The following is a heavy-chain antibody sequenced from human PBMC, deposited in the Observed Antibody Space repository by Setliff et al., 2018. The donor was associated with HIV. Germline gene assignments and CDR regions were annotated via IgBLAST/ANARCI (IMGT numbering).Heavy chain of an antibody. J-gene: IGHJ4*02. Sequence: PGGSLRLSCAASGFTFSSYAMHWVRQAPGKGLEWVAVISYDGSITNYADFVKGRFTMSRDSAKNTLYLQMNGLRVEDTAVYYCVKWNYPNSWGQGTLVTVSS. CDR3: VKWNYPNS. D-gene: IGHD1-7*01. V-gene: IGHV3-30*04. CDR1: GFTFSSYA. CDR2: ISYDGSIT.